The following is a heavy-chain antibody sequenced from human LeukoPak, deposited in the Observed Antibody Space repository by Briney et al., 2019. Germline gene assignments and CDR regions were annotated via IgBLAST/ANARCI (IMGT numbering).Heavy chain of an antibody. J-gene: IGHJ4*02. CDR1: GGSISSSSYY. CDR3: ARLYSSGWQHYFDY. D-gene: IGHD6-19*01. V-gene: IGHV4-39*01. CDR2: IYYSGST. Sequence: PSETLSLTCTVSGGSISSSSYYWGWIRQPPGKGLEWIGSIYYSGSTYYNPSLKSRVTISVDTSKNQFSLKLSSVTAADTAVYYCARLYSSGWQHYFDYWGQGTLVTVSS.